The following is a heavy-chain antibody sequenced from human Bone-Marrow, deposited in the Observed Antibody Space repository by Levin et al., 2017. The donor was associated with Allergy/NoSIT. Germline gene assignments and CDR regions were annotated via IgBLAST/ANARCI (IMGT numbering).Heavy chain of an antibody. CDR2: MTAGNENT. D-gene: IGHD4-17*01. V-gene: IGHV1-3*01. J-gene: IGHJ4*02. CDR3: VRGGYGDYGPLAY. Sequence: PVASVKVSCKASGYTFTSYAIHWVRQAPGQRLEWMGWMTAGNENTKYSQKFQGRVTITRHISASTTYMELSSLKSEDTAMYYCVRGGYGDYGPLAYWGQGTLVTVSS. CDR1: GYTFTSYA.